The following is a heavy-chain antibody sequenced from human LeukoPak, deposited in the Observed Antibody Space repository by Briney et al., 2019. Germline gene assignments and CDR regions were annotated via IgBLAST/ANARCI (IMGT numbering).Heavy chain of an antibody. Sequence: GGSLRLSCAASGFTFSSYSMNWVRQAPGKGLEWVSSISSSSSYIYYADSVKGRFTISRDNAKNSLYLQMNSLRAEDTAVYYCARDRRDGYNHRGDYWGQGTLVTVSS. D-gene: IGHD5-24*01. J-gene: IGHJ4*02. CDR2: ISSSSSYI. V-gene: IGHV3-21*01. CDR3: ARDRRDGYNHRGDY. CDR1: GFTFSSYS.